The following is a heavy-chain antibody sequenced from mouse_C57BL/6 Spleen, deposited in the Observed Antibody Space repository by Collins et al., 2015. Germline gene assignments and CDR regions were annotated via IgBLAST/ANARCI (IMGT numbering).Heavy chain of an antibody. CDR2: INPSNGGA. Sequence: QVQLQQPGTELVEPGASVKLSCKASGYTFTSYWMHWVKQGPGQGLEWIGNINPSNGGANYNAKFTSKATLTVDISSSTAYMQLSSLTSEDSAVYYCARWGVDYDGYYYSMDYWGQGTSVTVSS. V-gene: IGHV1-53*01. D-gene: IGHD2-4*01. J-gene: IGHJ4*01. CDR1: GYTFTSYW. CDR3: ARWGVDYDGYYYSMDY.